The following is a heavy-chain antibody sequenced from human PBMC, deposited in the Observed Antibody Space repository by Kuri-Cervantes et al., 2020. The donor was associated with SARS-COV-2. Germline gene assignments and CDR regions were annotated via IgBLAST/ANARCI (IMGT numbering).Heavy chain of an antibody. D-gene: IGHD2-15*01. Sequence: GESLKISCAASGFTFSSYAMRWVRQAPGKGLEWVAVISYDGSNKYYADSVKGRFTISRDNSKNTLYLQMNSLRAEDTAVYYCARDHGLMPLLGPFDYWGQGTLVTVSS. CDR2: ISYDGSNK. J-gene: IGHJ4*02. CDR3: ARDHGLMPLLGPFDY. CDR1: GFTFSSYA. V-gene: IGHV3-30-3*01.